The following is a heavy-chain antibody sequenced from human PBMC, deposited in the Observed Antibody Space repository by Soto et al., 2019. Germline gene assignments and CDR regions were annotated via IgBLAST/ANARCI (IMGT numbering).Heavy chain of an antibody. CDR3: ARARSITIFGVVGFEMDV. D-gene: IGHD3-3*01. Sequence: GESLKISCKGSGYTFTDYWINWVRQMPGKGLEWMGRIDPSYSYTKYSPSFQGHVTISADKSISTAYLEWSSLEASDTAMYYCARARSITIFGVVGFEMDVWGQGTTVTVS. CDR1: GYTFTDYW. CDR2: IDPSYSYT. J-gene: IGHJ6*02. V-gene: IGHV5-10-1*01.